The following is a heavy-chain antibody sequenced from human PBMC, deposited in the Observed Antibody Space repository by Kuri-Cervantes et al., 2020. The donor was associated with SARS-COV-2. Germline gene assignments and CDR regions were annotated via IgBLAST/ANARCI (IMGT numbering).Heavy chain of an antibody. J-gene: IGHJ6*03. D-gene: IGHD5-24*01. CDR2: ITHRGET. Sequence: SETLSLTCAVYGGSFNTYYWARIRQPPGKGLERVGEITHRGETIYNMSLKSRVTISVDTSKKQFSLDLRSVTAADTAIYYCARGPCYNGYYYMDVWGNGTTVTVSS. V-gene: IGHV4-34*01. CDR1: GGSFNTYY. CDR3: ARGPCYNGYYYMDV.